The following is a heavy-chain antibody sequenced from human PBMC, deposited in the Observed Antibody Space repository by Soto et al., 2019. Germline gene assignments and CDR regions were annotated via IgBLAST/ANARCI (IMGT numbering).Heavy chain of an antibody. V-gene: IGHV1-69*12. CDR2: IIPIFGTA. CDR1: GGTFSSDA. Sequence: VQLVQSGAEVKTPGSSVKVSCKASGGTFSSDAISWVRQAPGQGLEWMGGIIPIFGTANYAPQFHGRVRRAADEPTSTAYMELSRLRSEDTAVYYCARNLRYDGGPQYFQHWGQGTLVTVSS. J-gene: IGHJ1*01. CDR3: ARNLRYDGGPQYFQH. D-gene: IGHD4-17*01.